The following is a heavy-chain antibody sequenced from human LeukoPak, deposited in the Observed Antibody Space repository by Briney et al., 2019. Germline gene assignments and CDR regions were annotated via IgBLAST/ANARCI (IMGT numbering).Heavy chain of an antibody. Sequence: GGSLRLSCAASGFTFSNYWMTWVRQAPGKGLEWVANIKPDGSEKYYVDSVKGRFTISRDNAKNSLYLQMNSLRAEDTAVYYCVRGVGWFGPWGQGTLVTVSS. D-gene: IGHD1-26*01. V-gene: IGHV3-7*01. CDR3: VRGVGWFGP. CDR1: GFTFSNYW. J-gene: IGHJ5*02. CDR2: IKPDGSEK.